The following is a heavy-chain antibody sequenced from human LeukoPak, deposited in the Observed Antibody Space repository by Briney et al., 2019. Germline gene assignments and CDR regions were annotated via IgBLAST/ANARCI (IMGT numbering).Heavy chain of an antibody. D-gene: IGHD3/OR15-3a*01. CDR1: GFIFSSYP. J-gene: IGHJ5*02. Sequence: GVPLRLPCAASGFIFSSYPMIWVPKATGKPLEWVSAISGSGGSTYYADSVKGRFTISRDNSKNTLYLQMNSLRAEDTAVYYCAKEWTYWFDPWGQGTLVTVSS. V-gene: IGHV3-23*01. CDR2: ISGSGGST. CDR3: AKEWTYWFDP.